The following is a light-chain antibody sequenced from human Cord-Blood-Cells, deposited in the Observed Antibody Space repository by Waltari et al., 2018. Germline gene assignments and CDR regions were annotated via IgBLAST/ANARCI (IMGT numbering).Light chain of an antibody. CDR1: SSDVGGYNY. J-gene: IGLJ2*01. V-gene: IGLV2-14*01. CDR2: DVS. CDR3: SSYTSSSTVV. Sequence: QSALTQPASVSGSPGQSIPIPCPGTSSDVGGYNYVSWDQQHTVKAPILMIYDVSNQPAEVSNRFSGSKASNTASLTSSGLQAEDEADYYCSSYTSSSTVVFGGGTKLIVL.